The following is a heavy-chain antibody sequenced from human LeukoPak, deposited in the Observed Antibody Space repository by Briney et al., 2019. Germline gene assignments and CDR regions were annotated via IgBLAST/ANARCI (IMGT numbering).Heavy chain of an antibody. Sequence: GSLRLSCAASGFTFSSFGMHWVRQAPGKGLEWVAVISYDGSNKYYADSVKGRFTISRDNSKNTLYLQMNSLRAEDTAVYHCAKRMGPSIAAADLDYWGQGTLVIVS. CDR2: ISYDGSNK. CDR1: GFTFSSFG. J-gene: IGHJ4*02. D-gene: IGHD6-13*01. V-gene: IGHV3-30*18. CDR3: AKRMGPSIAAADLDY.